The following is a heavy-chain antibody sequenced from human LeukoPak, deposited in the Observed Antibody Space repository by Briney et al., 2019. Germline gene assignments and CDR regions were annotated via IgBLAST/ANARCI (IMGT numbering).Heavy chain of an antibody. D-gene: IGHD6-13*01. CDR3: AREISSWYGPGAHDY. J-gene: IGHJ4*02. Sequence: PGGSLRLSCAASGFTFSSYWMSWIRRAPGKGLEWVANIKQDGSEKYYVDSVKGRFTISRDNAKNSLYLQMNRLRAEDTAVYYCAREISSWYGPGAHDYWGQGTLVTVSS. V-gene: IGHV3-7*01. CDR2: IKQDGSEK. CDR1: GFTFSSYW.